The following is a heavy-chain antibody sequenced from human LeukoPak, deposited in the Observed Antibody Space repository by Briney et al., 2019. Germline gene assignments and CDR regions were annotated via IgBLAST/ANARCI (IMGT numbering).Heavy chain of an antibody. CDR1: GYTSTGYY. CDR2: INPNSGCT. CDR3: ARAGFNWGEIDY. D-gene: IGHD7-27*01. J-gene: IGHJ4*02. Sequence: RASVKVSCKASGYTSTGYYMHWVRQAPGQGLEWMGWINPNSGCTNYAQKFQGRVTMTRDTSISTAYMELSRLRSDDTAVYYCARAGFNWGEIDYWGQGTLVTVSS. V-gene: IGHV1-2*02.